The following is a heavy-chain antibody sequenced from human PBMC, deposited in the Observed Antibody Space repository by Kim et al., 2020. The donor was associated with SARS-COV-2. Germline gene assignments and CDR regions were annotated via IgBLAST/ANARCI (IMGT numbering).Heavy chain of an antibody. J-gene: IGHJ6*02. CDR1: GGSISSSNW. V-gene: IGHV4-4*02. Sequence: SETLSLTCAVSGGSISSSNWWSWVRQPPGKGLEWIGEIYHSGSTNYNPSLKSRVTISVDKSKNQFSLKLSSVTAADTAVYYCARVVVATIPYYYYGMDVWGQGTTVTVSS. CDR2: IYHSGST. CDR3: ARVVVATIPYYYYGMDV. D-gene: IGHD5-12*01.